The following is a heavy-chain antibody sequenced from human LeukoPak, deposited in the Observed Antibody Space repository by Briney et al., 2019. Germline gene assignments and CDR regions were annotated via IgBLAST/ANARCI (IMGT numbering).Heavy chain of an antibody. CDR1: EFTLDDYG. J-gene: IGHJ3*01. V-gene: IGHV3-20*04. CDR3: ARDGGKYYDFWSGYRP. Sequence: PGGSLRLSCAASEFTLDDYGMSWVRQAPGKGPEWVSGISWNGGNTGYGDSVKGRFTISRDNAKNSVYLQMNSLRVEDTALYYCARDGGKYYDFWSGYRPWGQGTMVIVSS. CDR2: ISWNGGNT. D-gene: IGHD3-3*01.